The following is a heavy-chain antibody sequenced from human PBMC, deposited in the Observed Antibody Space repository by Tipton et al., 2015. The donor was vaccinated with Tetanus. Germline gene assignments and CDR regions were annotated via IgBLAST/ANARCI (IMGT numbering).Heavy chain of an antibody. Sequence: QLVQSGGGLVQPGRSLRLSCAASGFTFDDYAMQWVRQAPGKGLEWVSGISWNSGRIGYADSVKGRFTNSRDNAKNSLYLQMNSLSAEDTAVYYCARDMTVTGSGWGQGTLVTVSS. CDR1: GFTFDDYA. D-gene: IGHD3-9*01. V-gene: IGHV3-9*01. J-gene: IGHJ4*02. CDR3: ARDMTVTGSG. CDR2: ISWNSGRI.